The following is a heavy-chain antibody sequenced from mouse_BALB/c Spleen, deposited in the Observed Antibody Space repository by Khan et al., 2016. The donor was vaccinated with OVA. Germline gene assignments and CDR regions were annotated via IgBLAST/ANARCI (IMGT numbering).Heavy chain of an antibody. CDR3: ARDGYRYNEAMDY. Sequence: EVQLVETGPGLVKPSQSLSLTCTVTGYSITSDYAWNWIRQFPGNTLEWMGYISYSGSTNYNPSLKSRISITRDTSKNQFILQLNSVTTEDTATYYCARDGYRYNEAMDYWGQGTSVTVSS. V-gene: IGHV3-2*02. CDR2: ISYSGST. D-gene: IGHD2-3*01. CDR1: GYSITSDYA. J-gene: IGHJ4*01.